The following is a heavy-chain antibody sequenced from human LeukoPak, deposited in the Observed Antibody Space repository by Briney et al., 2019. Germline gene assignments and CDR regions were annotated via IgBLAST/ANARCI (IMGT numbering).Heavy chain of an antibody. J-gene: IGHJ4*02. CDR2: IIPIFGTA. Sequence: ASVKVPCKASGGTFSSYAISWVRQAPGQGLEWMGGIIPIFGTANYAQKFQGRVTITADESTSTAYMELSSLRSEDTAVYYCARTTVTTESGFGYWGQGTLVTVSS. CDR3: ARTTVTTESGFGY. V-gene: IGHV1-69*13. CDR1: GGTFSSYA. D-gene: IGHD4-17*01.